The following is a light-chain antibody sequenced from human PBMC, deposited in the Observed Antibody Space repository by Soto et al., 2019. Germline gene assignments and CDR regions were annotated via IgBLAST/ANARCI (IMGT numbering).Light chain of an antibody. CDR2: LGP. V-gene: IGKV2-28*01. CDR1: QSLLHSNGNNY. J-gene: IGKJ3*01. CDR3: MPSLQTPNT. Sequence: GITHSPISLPVTTGEPASISCRSSQSLLHSNGNNYLDWYLQKPGQSPQLLIHLGPQRASGVPARFSGSGSDTDLTLKISRVESDDVGIYYCMPSLQTPNTLGSGTKVDFE.